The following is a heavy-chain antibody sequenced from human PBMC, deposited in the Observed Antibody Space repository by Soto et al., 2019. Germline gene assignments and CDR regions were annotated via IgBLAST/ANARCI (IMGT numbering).Heavy chain of an antibody. Sequence: EVHLVESGGGLVQPGGSLRLSCVASGITFSSHWMSWVRQAPGKGLEWVASINQAASVKHCVDSVEGRFTVSRDNAKNSLFLEMSSLRGEDTAMYYCASLLGDVTTFDNWGQGTLVTVSS. V-gene: IGHV3-7*01. CDR1: GITFSSHW. J-gene: IGHJ4*02. D-gene: IGHD1-1*01. CDR2: INQAASVK. CDR3: ASLLGDVTTFDN.